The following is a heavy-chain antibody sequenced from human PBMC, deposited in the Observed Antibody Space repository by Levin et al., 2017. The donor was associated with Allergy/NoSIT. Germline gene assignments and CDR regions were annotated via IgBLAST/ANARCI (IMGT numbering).Heavy chain of an antibody. V-gene: IGHV3-11*05. CDR2: ISGRSSYT. Sequence: GESLKISCAASGFTFSDYYMTWIRQAPGKGLERVSYISGRSSYTNYADSVKGRITISRDNAKNSLYLQMNSLRAEDSAVYFCARVSIAADDHHDSYMDAWGKGTTVTVSS. D-gene: IGHD6-6*01. CDR1: GFTFSDYY. CDR3: ARVSIAADDHHDSYMDA. J-gene: IGHJ6*03.